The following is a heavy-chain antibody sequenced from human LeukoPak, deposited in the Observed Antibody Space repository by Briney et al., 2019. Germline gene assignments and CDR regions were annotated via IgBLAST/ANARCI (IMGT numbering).Heavy chain of an antibody. CDR3: ARDALGSAFDI. D-gene: IGHD1-26*01. Sequence: TGGSLRLSCTASGFTFSRNGMHWVRQAPGKGLEWVALIWYDGSKKYYADSVKGRFTVSRDNSKNTLYLQMNSLRAEEMAVYYCARDALGSAFDIWGQGTMVTVSS. CDR1: GFTFSRNG. CDR2: IWYDGSKK. V-gene: IGHV3-33*01. J-gene: IGHJ3*02.